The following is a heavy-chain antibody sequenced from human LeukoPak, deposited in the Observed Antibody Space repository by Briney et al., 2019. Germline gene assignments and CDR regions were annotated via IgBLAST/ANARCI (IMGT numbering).Heavy chain of an antibody. CDR3: ARPPGPYDSSGYYFDY. D-gene: IGHD3-22*01. V-gene: IGHV1-18*01. CDR1: GYTFTSYG. Sequence: ASVKVSCKASGYTFTSYGISWVRQAPGQGLECMGWISAYNGNTNYAQKLQGRVTMTTDTSTSTAYMELRSLRSDDTAVYYCARPPGPYDSSGYYFDYWGQGTLVTVSS. J-gene: IGHJ4*02. CDR2: ISAYNGNT.